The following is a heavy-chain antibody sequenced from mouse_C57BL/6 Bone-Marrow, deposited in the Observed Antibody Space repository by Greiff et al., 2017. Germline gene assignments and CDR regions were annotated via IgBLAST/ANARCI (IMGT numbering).Heavy chain of an antibody. CDR2: IDPETGGT. Sequence: QVQLQQSGAELVRPGASVTLSCKSSGYTFTDYEMHWVKQTPVHGLEWIGAIDPETGGTAYNQKFKGKAILTADKSSSTAYMELRSLTSEDSAVYYCTRGGYYGYDKWFAYWGQGTLVTVSA. J-gene: IGHJ3*01. CDR1: GYTFTDYE. CDR3: TRGGYYGYDKWFAY. V-gene: IGHV1-15*01. D-gene: IGHD2-2*01.